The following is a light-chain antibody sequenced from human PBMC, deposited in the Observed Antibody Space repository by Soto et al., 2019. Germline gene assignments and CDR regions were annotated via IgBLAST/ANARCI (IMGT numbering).Light chain of an antibody. V-gene: IGKV3-11*01. Sequence: EIVMTQSPATLSVSPGERATLSCRASQSISNLLAWHQQKPGQSPRLLMYGASTRATGFPDRFSGSGSGTDFTLTISSLEPEDFAVYYCQQRSNWPPITFGQGTRLEI. J-gene: IGKJ5*01. CDR3: QQRSNWPPIT. CDR1: QSISNL. CDR2: GAS.